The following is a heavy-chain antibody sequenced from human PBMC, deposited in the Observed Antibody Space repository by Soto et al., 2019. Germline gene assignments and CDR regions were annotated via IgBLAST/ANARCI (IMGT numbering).Heavy chain of an antibody. Sequence: QVQLVQSGAEVKKPGSSGKVSCKASGGTFNNYAISWVRQAPGQGLEWMGGIIPIIGTADYAHKFQGRLAISADESTGTTFMELSSLRSEDTALYYCARGGVDVVATSAFDYWGQGTLVTVSS. CDR2: IIPIIGTA. D-gene: IGHD5-12*01. CDR3: ARGGVDVVATSAFDY. CDR1: GGTFNNYA. J-gene: IGHJ4*02. V-gene: IGHV1-69*01.